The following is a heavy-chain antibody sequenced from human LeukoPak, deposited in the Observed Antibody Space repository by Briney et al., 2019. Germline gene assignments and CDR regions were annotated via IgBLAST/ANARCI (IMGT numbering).Heavy chain of an antibody. CDR1: GFTFSSYA. Sequence: SGRSLRLSCAASGFTFSSYAMHWVRQAPGKGLEWVSSISSSPTYIYYADSMKGRFTISRDNAKNSLYLQMNSLRDEDTAVYYCAREYDILTGGFDYWGQGTLVIVSS. V-gene: IGHV3-21*06. CDR2: ISSSPTYI. J-gene: IGHJ4*02. CDR3: AREYDILTGGFDY. D-gene: IGHD3-9*01.